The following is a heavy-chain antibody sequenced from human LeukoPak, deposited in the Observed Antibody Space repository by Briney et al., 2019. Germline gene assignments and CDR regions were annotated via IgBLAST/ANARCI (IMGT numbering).Heavy chain of an antibody. V-gene: IGHV3-23*01. CDR2: ISGSGGST. J-gene: IGHJ6*03. CDR1: GFTFSSYG. D-gene: IGHD1-14*01. Sequence: PGGSLRLSCAASGFTFSSYGMSWVRQAPGKGLEWVSAISGSGGSTYYADSVKGRFTISRDNSKNTLYLQMNSLRAEDTAVYYCARERYTYYYYYYMDVWGKGTTVTISS. CDR3: ARERYTYYYYYYMDV.